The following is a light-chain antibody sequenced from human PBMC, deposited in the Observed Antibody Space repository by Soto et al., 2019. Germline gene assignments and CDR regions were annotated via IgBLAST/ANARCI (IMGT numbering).Light chain of an antibody. CDR1: SSDVGSYNL. CDR3: CSYAGSRTPLI. J-gene: IGLJ1*01. Sequence: QSVLTQAASVSGSPGQSITISCTGTSSDVGSYNLVSWYQQHPGKAPKLMIYEASKRPSGLSNRFSGSKSGNTASLTISGLQAEDEADYYCCSYAGSRTPLIFGTGTKLTVL. V-gene: IGLV2-23*01. CDR2: EAS.